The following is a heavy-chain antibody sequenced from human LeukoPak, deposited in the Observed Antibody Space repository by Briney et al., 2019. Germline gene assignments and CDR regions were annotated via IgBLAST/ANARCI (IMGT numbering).Heavy chain of an antibody. CDR1: GFTFSSYG. CDR2: IRYDGSNK. Sequence: GGSLRLSCAASGFTFSSYGMHWVRQAPGKGLEWVAFIRYDGSNKYYADSVKGRFTISRDNSKNTLYLQMNSLRAEDTAVYYCVKQLVYAFDIWGQGTMVTVSS. CDR3: VKQLVYAFDI. D-gene: IGHD6-6*01. J-gene: IGHJ3*02. V-gene: IGHV3-30*02.